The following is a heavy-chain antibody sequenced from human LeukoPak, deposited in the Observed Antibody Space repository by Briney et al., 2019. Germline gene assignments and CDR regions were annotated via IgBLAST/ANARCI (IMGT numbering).Heavy chain of an antibody. Sequence: SETLSLTCAVSGDSISSDYSWSWIRQPPGKGLEWIGYIYNSGTTNYNPSLKSRVTISVDTSKNQFSLKLSSVTAADTAIYYCARNGDDSSDYYYFDYWGQGTLVTVSS. CDR1: GDSISSDYS. D-gene: IGHD3-22*01. J-gene: IGHJ4*02. CDR3: ARNGDDSSDYYYFDY. V-gene: IGHV4-30-4*07. CDR2: IYNSGTT.